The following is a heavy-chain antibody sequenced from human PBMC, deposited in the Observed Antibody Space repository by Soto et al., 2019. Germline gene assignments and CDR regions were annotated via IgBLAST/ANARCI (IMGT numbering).Heavy chain of an antibody. J-gene: IGHJ6*02. CDR2: ILSNDEE. D-gene: IGHD2-15*01. Sequence: QVTLKESGPVLVKPTETLTLTCTVSGFSLSDADVGVAWIRQPPGTALEWLAHILSNDEEVFSSSLRSRLTIAKDTSRSQVVLTMSNMEHVDTATYYCARIRGYCSGGSCYFYYFAMDVWGQGTTVTVS. CDR3: ARIRGYCSGGSCYFYYFAMDV. V-gene: IGHV2-26*01. CDR1: GFSLSDADVG.